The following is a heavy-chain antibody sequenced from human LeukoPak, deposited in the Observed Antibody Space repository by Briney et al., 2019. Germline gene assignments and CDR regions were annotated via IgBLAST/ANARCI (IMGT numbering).Heavy chain of an antibody. CDR1: GASLNGHY. J-gene: IGHJ5*02. D-gene: IGHD2-8*01. CDR3: AQNGQSGFSFDP. V-gene: IGHV4-34*01. Sequence: SETLSLTCAVYGASLNGHYWSWIRQPPGKGLEWIGEGSDVGGTKYNPSFKSRVTISADTSKNQFSLKLSSETAADTAVYYCAQNGQSGFSFDPWGQGTLVTVSS. CDR2: GSDVGGT.